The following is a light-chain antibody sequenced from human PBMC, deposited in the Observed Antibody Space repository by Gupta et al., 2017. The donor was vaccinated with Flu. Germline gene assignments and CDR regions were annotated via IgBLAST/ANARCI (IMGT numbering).Light chain of an antibody. Sequence: QSVLAQPPSASGTPGPRVTLPRSGSSSNIGSNIVNWYQQVPGMAPKLLIYGNNQRPSGVPDRFSGSKSGTSASLAINGLQSEDEADYYCAAWDDSLNGHYVFGTGTKVTVL. CDR2: GNN. J-gene: IGLJ1*01. CDR1: SSNIGSNI. CDR3: AAWDDSLNGHYV. V-gene: IGLV1-44*01.